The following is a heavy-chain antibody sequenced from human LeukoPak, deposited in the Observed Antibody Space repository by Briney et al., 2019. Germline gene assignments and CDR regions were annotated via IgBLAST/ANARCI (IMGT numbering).Heavy chain of an antibody. D-gene: IGHD3-22*01. CDR1: GYTFTSYA. J-gene: IGHJ3*02. CDR3: AREKPRYYYDSAKSKNDAFDI. V-gene: IGHV1-3*03. Sequence: GASVRVSCKASGYTFTSYAMHWVRQAPGQRLEWMGWINAGNGNTKYSQEFQGRVTITRDTSASTAYMELSSLRSEDTAVYYCAREKPRYYYDSAKSKNDAFDIWGQGTMVTVSS. CDR2: INAGNGNT.